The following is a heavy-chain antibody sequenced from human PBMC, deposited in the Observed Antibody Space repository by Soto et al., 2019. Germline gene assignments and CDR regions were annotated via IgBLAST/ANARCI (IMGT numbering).Heavy chain of an antibody. CDR2: MFYGGSA. J-gene: IGHJ4*02. CDR3: ARSLPDFYDGSGAFDY. V-gene: IGHV4-39*01. D-gene: IGHD3-22*01. Sequence: PSETLSLTCTVSGGSISSYTYYWGWIRXPPGKGLEWIGTMFYGGSAYYNPSLKSRLTVSVDASKDQFSLKLSSVTAADTAVYYCARSLPDFYDGSGAFDYWRQGILDTVSS. CDR1: GGSISSYTYY.